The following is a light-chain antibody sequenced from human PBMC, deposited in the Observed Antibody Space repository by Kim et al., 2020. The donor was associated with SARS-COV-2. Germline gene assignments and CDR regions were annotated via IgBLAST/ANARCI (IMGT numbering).Light chain of an antibody. J-gene: IGLJ3*02. CDR3: QSYANGNSWV. Sequence: KTVIISCTGSSGSIASNYVQWYQQRPGSAPTTVIYEDDQRPSGVPDRFSGSIDSSSNSASLTISGLKTEDEADYYCQSYANGNSWVFGGGTKLTVL. CDR1: SGSIASNY. V-gene: IGLV6-57*02. CDR2: EDD.